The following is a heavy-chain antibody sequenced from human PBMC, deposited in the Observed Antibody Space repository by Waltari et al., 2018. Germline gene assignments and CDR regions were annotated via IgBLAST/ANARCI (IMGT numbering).Heavy chain of an antibody. CDR2: MSYSGAT. J-gene: IGHJ3*01. V-gene: IGHV4-39*01. Sequence: QLQLQESGPGLVKPSETLSLTCSVSGVSITSNRHYWGWIRQPPGQGLEWIGTMSYSGATYSSPSLQSRVTTSRDTSKNLLSLKLGSVTAADTAVYYCATYIGASVGTAAFDVWGLGTMVTVSS. CDR1: GVSITSNRHY. D-gene: IGHD5-12*01. CDR3: ATYIGASVGTAAFDV.